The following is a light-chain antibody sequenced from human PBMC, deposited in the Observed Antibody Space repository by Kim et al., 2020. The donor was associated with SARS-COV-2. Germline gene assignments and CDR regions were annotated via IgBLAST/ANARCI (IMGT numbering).Light chain of an antibody. J-gene: IGLJ7*01. CDR3: RSYTPANSRV. CDR1: NSDIGAFAY. CDR2: DVT. V-gene: IGLV2-14*01. Sequence: QSALAQPPFVSGSPGQSITISCIGTNSDIGAFAYVSWFQQHPGKAPKLLIYDVTERPSGISNRFSGSTSGNTASLTISGLHIKDEVVYYCRSYTPANSRVFGAGTQLTVL.